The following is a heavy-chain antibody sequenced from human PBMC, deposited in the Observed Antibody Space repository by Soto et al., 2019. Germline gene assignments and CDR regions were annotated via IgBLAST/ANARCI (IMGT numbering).Heavy chain of an antibody. CDR2: IIPILGIA. D-gene: IGHD2-2*01. CDR1: GGTFSSYT. Sequence: GASVKVSCKASGGTFSSYTISWVRQAPGQGLEWMGRIIPILGIANYAQKFQGRVTITADKSTSTAYMELSSLRSEDTAVYYCARDCGEGSTSCHDAFDIWGKGTMVTVSS. V-gene: IGHV1-69*02. CDR3: ARDCGEGSTSCHDAFDI. J-gene: IGHJ3*02.